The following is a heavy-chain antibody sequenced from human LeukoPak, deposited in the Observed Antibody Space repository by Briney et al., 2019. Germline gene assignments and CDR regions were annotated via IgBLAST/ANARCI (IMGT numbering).Heavy chain of an antibody. CDR2: IIPIFGTA. CDR1: EYTFTGYY. V-gene: IGHV1-69*13. Sequence: SVKVSCKASEYTFTGYYMHWVRQGPGQGLEWMGGIIPIFGTANYAQKFQGRVTITADESTSTAYMELSSLRSADTAVYYCARDQLWFGEFHTFDYWGQGTLVTVSS. CDR3: ARDQLWFGEFHTFDY. J-gene: IGHJ4*02. D-gene: IGHD3-10*01.